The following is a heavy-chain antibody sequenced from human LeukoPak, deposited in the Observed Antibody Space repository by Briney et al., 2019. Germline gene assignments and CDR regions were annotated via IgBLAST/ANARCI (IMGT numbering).Heavy chain of an antibody. D-gene: IGHD3-10*01. CDR1: GFMFSSYW. V-gene: IGHV3-74*01. CDR3: ARGLGTMVRGVIRDDDAFDI. J-gene: IGHJ3*02. CDR2: IDPDGTET. Sequence: PGGSLRLSCAAAGFMFSSYWMHWVRLGPGKGLVWVSCIDPDGTETTYADSVKGRLTISRDNAKNTVFLQMNNLTAEDTAVYYCARGLGTMVRGVIRDDDAFDIWGQGTMVTVSS.